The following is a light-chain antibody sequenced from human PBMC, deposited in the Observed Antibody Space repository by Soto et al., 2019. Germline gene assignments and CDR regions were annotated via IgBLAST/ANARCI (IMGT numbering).Light chain of an antibody. CDR2: DTS. CDR1: QGIGDT. J-gene: IGKJ1*01. Sequence: EVVMTQSPATLSVSPGEGVTLSCRASQGIGDTLAWYQHKPGQTPRLLIYDTSTRATGIPARFSGSGAGTDFTLTITSLQSEDFGVYFCQQYKDWPTTFGQGTKVDIK. V-gene: IGKV3-15*01. CDR3: QQYKDWPTT.